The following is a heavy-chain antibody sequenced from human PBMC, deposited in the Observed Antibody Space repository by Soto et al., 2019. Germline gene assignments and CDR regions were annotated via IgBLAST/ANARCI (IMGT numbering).Heavy chain of an antibody. D-gene: IGHD1-26*01. Sequence: QVQLVESGGGVVQPGRSLRLSCAASGFTFSSYGMHWVRQAPGKGLEWVAVIWYDRSNKYYADSVKGRFTISRDNSKNTLYLQMNSLRVEDAAVYYCARDRRILRIWFDPWGKGTLVTVSS. J-gene: IGHJ5*02. CDR1: GFTFSSYG. CDR2: IWYDRSNK. V-gene: IGHV3-33*01. CDR3: ARDRRILRIWFDP.